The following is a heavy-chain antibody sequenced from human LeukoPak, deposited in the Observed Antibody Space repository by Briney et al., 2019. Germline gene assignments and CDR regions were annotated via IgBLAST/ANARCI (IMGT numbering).Heavy chain of an antibody. CDR3: ARGTSPFDP. CDR2: VTTSSSTI. CDR1: GFTFSSYS. V-gene: IGHV3-48*02. J-gene: IGHJ5*02. Sequence: GGSLRLSCVASGFTFSSYSMNWVRQAPGKGPEWISYVTTSSSTIYYADSVKGRFTISRDNAKNSLYLQMNSLRDEDTALYYCARGTSPFDPWGRGTLVTVSS.